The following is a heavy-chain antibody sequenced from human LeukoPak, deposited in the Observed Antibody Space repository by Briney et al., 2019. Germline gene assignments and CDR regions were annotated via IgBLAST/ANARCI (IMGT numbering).Heavy chain of an antibody. V-gene: IGHV4-34*01. D-gene: IGHD2-21*02. CDR2: INHSGST. CDR1: GGSFSGYY. J-gene: IGHJ4*02. CDR3: ARDPPQHIVVVTDDY. Sequence: SETLSLTCAVYGGSFSGYYWSWIRQPPGKGLEWIGEINHSGSTNYNPSLKSRVTISVDTSKNQFSLKLSSVTAADTAVYYCARDPPQHIVVVTDDYWGQGTLVTVSS.